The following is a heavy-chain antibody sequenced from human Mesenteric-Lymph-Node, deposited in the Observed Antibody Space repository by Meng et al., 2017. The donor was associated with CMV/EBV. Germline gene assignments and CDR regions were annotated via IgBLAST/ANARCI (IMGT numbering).Heavy chain of an antibody. Sequence: GGSLRLSCAASAFIFSSHSMSWVRQAPGKGLEWVANINQDGSEKYYADSVKGRFTISRDSAKNSLYLQMYSLSGEDTAVYYCARVAVGGSYFPGFDPWGQGTLVTVSS. CDR3: ARVAVGGSYFPGFDP. J-gene: IGHJ5*02. D-gene: IGHD1-26*01. V-gene: IGHV3-7*01. CDR1: AFIFSSHS. CDR2: INQDGSEK.